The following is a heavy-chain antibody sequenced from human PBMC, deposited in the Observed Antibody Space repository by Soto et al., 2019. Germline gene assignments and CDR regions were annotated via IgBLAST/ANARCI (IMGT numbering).Heavy chain of an antibody. V-gene: IGHV4-30-4*01. CDR2: IDYSGST. CDR1: GGSLRSGYYY. CDR3: ASYIAVAGDFDY. D-gene: IGHD6-19*01. J-gene: IGHJ4*02. Sequence: QVQLQEAGPGLVKPSPTLSPTCTVFGGSLRSGYYYLSWIRQPPGKGLEWVGYIDYSGSTYYNPSLKSRVTISVDTSKNQFSLKLSSVTAADTAVYYCASYIAVAGDFDYWGQGTLVTVSS.